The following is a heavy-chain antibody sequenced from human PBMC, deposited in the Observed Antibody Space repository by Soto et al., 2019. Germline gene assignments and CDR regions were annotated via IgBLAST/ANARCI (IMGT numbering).Heavy chain of an antibody. J-gene: IGHJ6*02. CDR2: ISAYNGNT. D-gene: IGHD2-2*01. CDR3: ARDTVVVPAATFYYYYGMDV. CDR1: GYTFTSYG. Sequence: GASVKVSCKASGYTFTSYGISWVRQAPGQGLEWMGWISAYNGNTNYTQKLQGRVTMTTDTSTSTAYMELRSLRSDDTAVYYCARDTVVVPAATFYYYYGMDVWGQGTTVTVSS. V-gene: IGHV1-18*01.